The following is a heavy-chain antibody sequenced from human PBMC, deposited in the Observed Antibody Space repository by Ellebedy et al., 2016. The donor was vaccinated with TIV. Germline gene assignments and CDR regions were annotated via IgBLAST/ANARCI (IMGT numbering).Heavy chain of an antibody. D-gene: IGHD6-19*01. V-gene: IGHV3-7*03. CDR2: INQDGTVP. J-gene: IGHJ2*01. CDR1: GITFSQYW. CDR3: AGGTGWIFDL. Sequence: GESLKISCAASGITFSQYWMNSVRQAPGKGLEWLANINQDGTVPDYLDSLRGRFSISRDNAKNLLFLQMHSLRDDDTAMYYCAGGTGWIFDLWGRGTLVTVSS.